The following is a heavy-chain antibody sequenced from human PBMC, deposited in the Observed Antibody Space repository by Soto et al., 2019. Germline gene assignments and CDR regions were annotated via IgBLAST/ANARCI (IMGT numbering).Heavy chain of an antibody. J-gene: IGHJ3*02. D-gene: IGHD2-21*02. CDR1: GFTFSSYA. CDR2: ISYDGSNK. V-gene: IGHV3-30*04. CDR3: ARDRLCGGGDCYYAFDI. Sequence: GGSLRLSCAASGFTFSSYAMHWVRQAPGKGLEWVAVISYDGSNKYYEDSVKGRFTISRDNSKNTLYLQMNSLRAEDTAVYYCARDRLCGGGDCYYAFDIWGQGTMVTVSS.